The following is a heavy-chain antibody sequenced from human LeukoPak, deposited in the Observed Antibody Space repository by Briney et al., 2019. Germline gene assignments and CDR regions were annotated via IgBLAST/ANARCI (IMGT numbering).Heavy chain of an antibody. CDR1: GFTFTSYW. V-gene: IGHV3-7*01. J-gene: IGHJ4*02. CDR2: INQDGSGK. Sequence: GGSLRLSCAASGFTFTSYWMNWVRQAPGKGLEWVAGINQDGSGKYYVDSVKGRFTISRDNAKNSLYLQMNSLRADDTAVYYCARRNLFDYWGQGTLVTVSS. CDR3: ARRNLFDY.